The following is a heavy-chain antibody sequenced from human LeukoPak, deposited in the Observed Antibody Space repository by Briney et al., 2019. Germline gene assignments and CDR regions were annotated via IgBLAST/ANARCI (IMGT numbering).Heavy chain of an antibody. CDR2: MNPNSGNT. J-gene: IGHJ4*02. CDR3: ARGQMRWRTLYYFDY. CDR1: GYTFTSYD. D-gene: IGHD1-14*01. Sequence: ASVKVSCKASGYTFTSYDINWVRQATGQGLGWMGWMNPNSGNTGYAQKFQGRVTMTRNTSISTAYMELSSLRSEDTAVYYCARGQMRWRTLYYFDYWGQGTLVTVSS. V-gene: IGHV1-8*01.